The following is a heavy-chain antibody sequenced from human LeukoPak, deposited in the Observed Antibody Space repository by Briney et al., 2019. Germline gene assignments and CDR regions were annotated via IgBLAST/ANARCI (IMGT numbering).Heavy chain of an antibody. CDR3: ASRPYCSSTSCYQYYYMDV. CDR2: IYYSGST. D-gene: IGHD2-2*01. J-gene: IGHJ6*03. Sequence: SETLSPTCTVSGGSISSSSYYWGWIRQPPGKGLEWIGSIYYSGSTYYNPSLKSRVTISVDTSKNQFSLKLSSVTAADTAVYYCASRPYCSSTSCYQYYYMDVWGKGTTVTVSS. V-gene: IGHV4-39*01. CDR1: GGSISSSSYY.